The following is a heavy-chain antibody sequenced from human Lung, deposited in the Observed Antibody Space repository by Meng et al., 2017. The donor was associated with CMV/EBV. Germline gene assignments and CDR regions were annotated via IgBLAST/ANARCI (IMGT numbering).Heavy chain of an antibody. J-gene: IGHJ6*02. CDR1: GFSFNSYA. CDR3: ARFGGTGSSGWLGYGMDV. CDR2: ISGSGGST. Sequence: GGSXRLXCAASGFSFNSYAMTLVRQAPGKGLEWVSGISGSGGSTYYADSVKGRFTISRDNSKNTLFVQMNSLRAEDTAVYYCARFGGTGSSGWLGYGMDVXGQGXTVTVSS. D-gene: IGHD6-19*01. V-gene: IGHV3-23*01.